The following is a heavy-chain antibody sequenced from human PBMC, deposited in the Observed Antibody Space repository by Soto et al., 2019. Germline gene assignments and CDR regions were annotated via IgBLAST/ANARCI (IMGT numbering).Heavy chain of an antibody. CDR1: GFTFSSYG. Sequence: GGSLRLSCAASGFTFSSYGMHWVRQAPGKGLEWVAVISYDGSNKYYADSVKGRFTISRDNSKNTLYLQMNSLRAEDTAVYYCAKDCSYGMDVWGQGTTVTVSS. V-gene: IGHV3-30*18. J-gene: IGHJ6*02. D-gene: IGHD2-15*01. CDR3: AKDCSYGMDV. CDR2: ISYDGSNK.